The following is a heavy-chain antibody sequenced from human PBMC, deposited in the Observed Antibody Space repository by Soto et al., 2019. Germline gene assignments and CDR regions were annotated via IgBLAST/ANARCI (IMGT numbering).Heavy chain of an antibody. CDR1: GGSISSYY. J-gene: IGHJ4*02. V-gene: IGHV4-59*12. Sequence: SETLSLTCTVSGGSISSYYWSWIRQPPGKGLEWIGYIYYSGSTNYNPSLKSRVTTSVDTSKNQFSLKLSSVTAADTAVYYCAREADTAMATAYYFDYWGQGTLVTVSS. CDR3: AREADTAMATAYYFDY. CDR2: IYYSGST. D-gene: IGHD5-18*01.